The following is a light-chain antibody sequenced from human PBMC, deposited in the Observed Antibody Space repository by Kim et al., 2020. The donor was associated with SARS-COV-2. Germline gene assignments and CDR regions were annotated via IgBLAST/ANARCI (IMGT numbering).Light chain of an antibody. CDR2: DAS. Sequence: ASVGDRVTLTCQASQDIGNSLNWYHQKPGKAPILLIYDASNLEKGVPSRFSGRGSGTDFAFTISALQPEDIGTYYCQQYDIVPPTFGQGTKLEI. CDR1: QDIGNS. CDR3: QQYDIVPPT. J-gene: IGKJ2*01. V-gene: IGKV1-33*01.